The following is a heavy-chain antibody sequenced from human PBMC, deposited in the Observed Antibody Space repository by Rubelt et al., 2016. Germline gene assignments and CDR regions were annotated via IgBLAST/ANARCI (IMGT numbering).Heavy chain of an antibody. CDR3: GRGNSWYPL. D-gene: IGHD6-13*01. J-gene: IGHJ4*02. CDR1: GYNFTTYW. Sequence: EVQLVQSGAEVKKPGESLRISCKGSGYNFTTYWISWVRQTPGKGLEWMGRIGPSDSFINYSPAFKGHVTIAADKTISTAHLQWSVLKASDTAMYYCGRGNSWYPLWGQGTPVTVSS. CDR2: IGPSDSFI. V-gene: IGHV5-10-1*03.